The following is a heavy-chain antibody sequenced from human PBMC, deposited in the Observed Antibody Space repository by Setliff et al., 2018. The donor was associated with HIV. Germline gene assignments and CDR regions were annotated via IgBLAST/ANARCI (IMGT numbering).Heavy chain of an antibody. D-gene: IGHD1-26*01. J-gene: IGHJ6*02. CDR3: ARPQWELGVDYYGMDV. CDR1: GGTFTSYV. CDR2: IIPILGIA. V-gene: IGHV1-69*10. Sequence: SVKVSCKASGGTFTSYVISWVRQAPGQGLEWMGGIIPILGIASYSQKFQGRVTITADKSTSTAYMELSSLRSEDTAVYYCARPQWELGVDYYGMDVWGQGTTVTAP.